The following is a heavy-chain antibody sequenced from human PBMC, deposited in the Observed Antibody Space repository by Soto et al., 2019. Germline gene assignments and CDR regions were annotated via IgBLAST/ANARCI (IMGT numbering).Heavy chain of an antibody. J-gene: IGHJ4*02. V-gene: IGHV3-21*01. CDR2: ISSTSSYI. D-gene: IGHD6-6*01. Sequence: GGSLRLSCAASGFTFSTYTMYWVRQVPGKGLEWASSISSTSSYIYYADSVKGRFTISRDNAKNSLYLEMNSLRAEDTAVYHCARVSSRSRLDSWGQGTLVTVSS. CDR3: ARVSSRSRLDS. CDR1: GFTFSTYT.